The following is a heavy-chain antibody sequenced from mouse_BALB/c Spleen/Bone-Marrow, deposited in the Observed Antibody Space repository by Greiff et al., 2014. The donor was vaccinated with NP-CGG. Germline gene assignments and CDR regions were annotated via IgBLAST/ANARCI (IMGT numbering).Heavy chain of an antibody. CDR1: GYAFSNYG. Sequence: QVQLQQSGAELVRPGSSVKISCKASGYAFSNYGMNWVKQRPGQGLEWIGQIYPGDGDTNYNGKFKGRVTLTADKSSSTAYMQLSSLTSEDSAVYFCVSVYDYGRGYAMDYWGQGTSVTVSS. CDR2: IYPGDGDT. J-gene: IGHJ4*01. CDR3: VSVYDYGRGYAMDY. V-gene: IGHV1-80*01. D-gene: IGHD2-4*01.